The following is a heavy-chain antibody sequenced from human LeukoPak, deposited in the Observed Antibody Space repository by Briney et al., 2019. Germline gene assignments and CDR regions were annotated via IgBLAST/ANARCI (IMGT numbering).Heavy chain of an antibody. V-gene: IGHV3-23*01. CDR3: ASYDSSGYYHYFDY. CDR2: ISGSGGST. CDR1: GFAFSSQA. J-gene: IGHJ4*02. D-gene: IGHD3-22*01. Sequence: GGSLRLSCAASGFAFSSQAMGWVRQAPGKGLEWVSAISGSGGSTYYADSVKGRFTISRDNSKNTLYLQMNSLRAEDTAVYYCASYDSSGYYHYFDYWGQGTLVTVSS.